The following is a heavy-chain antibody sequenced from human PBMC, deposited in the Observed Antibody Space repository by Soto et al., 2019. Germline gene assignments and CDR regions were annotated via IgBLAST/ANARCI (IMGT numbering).Heavy chain of an antibody. D-gene: IGHD2-8*02. Sequence: SETLSLTCAVSGGSISYSNWWSWVRQPPGKGLEWIGEIHHSGSTNYNPSLKSRVTISVDKSKNQFSLKLTSVTAADTAVYYCARDKITGLFDYWGQGTLVSVSS. CDR2: IHHSGST. V-gene: IGHV4-4*02. J-gene: IGHJ4*02. CDR3: ARDKITGLFDY. CDR1: GGSISYSNW.